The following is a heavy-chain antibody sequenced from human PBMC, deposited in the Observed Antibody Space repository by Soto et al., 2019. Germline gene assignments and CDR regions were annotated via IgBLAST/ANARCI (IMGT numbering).Heavy chain of an antibody. J-gene: IGHJ6*02. CDR2: IYPGYSDT. Sequence: VESLKISCKGSGYIFTSYWICCCRQVPVKVLEWMGIIYPGYSDTRYSPSFQGQVTISADKSISTAYLQRSSQKASDTAMYYCAIQTARYYGMDGWGQGTTVTVSS. CDR3: AIQTARYYGMDG. CDR1: GYIFTSYW. V-gene: IGHV5-51*01.